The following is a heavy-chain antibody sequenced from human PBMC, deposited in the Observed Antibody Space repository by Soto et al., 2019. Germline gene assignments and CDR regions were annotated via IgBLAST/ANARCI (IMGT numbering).Heavy chain of an antibody. D-gene: IGHD6-19*01. V-gene: IGHV4-30-4*01. Sequence: QVQLQESGPGLVKPSQTLSLTCTVSGGSISSGDYYWSWIRQPPGKGLEWIGYIYYSGSTYYNPSLKGRVTISVDTSKNQCSLKLSSVTAADTAVYYCARAGYSSGWARYYFDYWGQGTLVTVSS. J-gene: IGHJ4*02. CDR2: IYYSGST. CDR3: ARAGYSSGWARYYFDY. CDR1: GGSISSGDYY.